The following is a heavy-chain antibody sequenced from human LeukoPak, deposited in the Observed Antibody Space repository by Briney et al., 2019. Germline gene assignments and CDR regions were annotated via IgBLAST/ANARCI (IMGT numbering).Heavy chain of an antibody. V-gene: IGHV3-48*02. CDR3: AREDGGKADI. Sequence: GGSLRLSCAASGFTFSRYSMNWVRQAPGKGLEWVSYISSSNNTIDYADSVKGRFSISRDNAKNSLYLQMKSLRDEDTAMYYCAREDGGKADIWGQGTMVTVSS. D-gene: IGHD4-23*01. J-gene: IGHJ3*02. CDR2: ISSSNNTI. CDR1: GFTFSRYS.